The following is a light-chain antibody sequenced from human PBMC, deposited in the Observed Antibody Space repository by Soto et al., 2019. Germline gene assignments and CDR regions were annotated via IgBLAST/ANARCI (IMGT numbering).Light chain of an antibody. Sequence: DIQITHSPSSLSASVLDMVTITCRASQSISIYLNLYQQKPGKAPKLLIYAASSLQSGVPSRFSGSGSGTDFTLTISSLQPEDFATYYCQKSYSTPRTFGQGTKVDIK. CDR1: QSISIY. J-gene: IGKJ1*01. CDR3: QKSYSTPRT. V-gene: IGKV1-39*01. CDR2: AAS.